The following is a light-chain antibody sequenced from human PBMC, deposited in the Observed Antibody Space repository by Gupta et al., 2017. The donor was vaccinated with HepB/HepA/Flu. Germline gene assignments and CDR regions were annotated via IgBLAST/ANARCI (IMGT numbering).Light chain of an antibody. CDR1: TGAATSGHY. Sequence: QAVVTQQPSLTVSPGGTVTLTSVSSTGAATSGHYPYWFQQKPGQAHRTLIYDTSNNHSWTPARFSGSLLGGEAALTLSGAHPEDEAEYYCLLSYSGARVFGGGTKLTVL. CDR3: LLSYSGARV. CDR2: DTS. V-gene: IGLV7-46*01. J-gene: IGLJ3*02.